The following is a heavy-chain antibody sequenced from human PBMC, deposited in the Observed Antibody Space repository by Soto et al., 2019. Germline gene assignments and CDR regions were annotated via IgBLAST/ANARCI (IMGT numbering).Heavy chain of an antibody. CDR1: GGSISSGDYY. Sequence: QVQLQESGPGLVKPSQTLSLTCTVSGGSISSGDYYWSCIRQPPGKGLEWIGYIYYSGSTYYNPSLKSRVTRSVDTSKNQYSLKLSAVTAADTAVYYCARTRLAVAGTYVSGDWFDPWGQGTLVTVSS. V-gene: IGHV4-30-4*01. CDR2: IYYSGST. D-gene: IGHD6-19*01. J-gene: IGHJ5*02. CDR3: ARTRLAVAGTYVSGDWFDP.